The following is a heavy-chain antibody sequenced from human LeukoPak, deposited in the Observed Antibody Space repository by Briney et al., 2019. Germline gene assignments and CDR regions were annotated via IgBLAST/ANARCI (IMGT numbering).Heavy chain of an antibody. V-gene: IGHV3-23*01. Sequence: GGSLRLSCAASGFTFSSYVMSWVPQAPGKGLEWVSAITGSGDSTYYAESVKGRFTISRDNSKNTLFLQMNSLRAEDTAVYYCADSIAAFFDYWGQGTLVTVSS. CDR3: ADSIAAFFDY. CDR1: GFTFSSYV. CDR2: ITGSGDST. J-gene: IGHJ4*02. D-gene: IGHD6-6*01.